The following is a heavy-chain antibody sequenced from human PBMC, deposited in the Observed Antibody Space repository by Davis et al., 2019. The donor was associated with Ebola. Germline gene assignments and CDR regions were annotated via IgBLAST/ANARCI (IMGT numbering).Heavy chain of an antibody. J-gene: IGHJ4*02. CDR3: ARAGDFWSGSVYYFDY. CDR1: DFSFNNYS. Sequence: GGSLRLSCAGSDFSFNNYSVNWVRQAPGKGLEWVSSISSSNSYIYYADSLKGRFTISRDNAKNSLYLQMNSLRAEDTAVYYCARAGDFWSGSVYYFDYWGQGTLVTVSS. V-gene: IGHV3-21*01. D-gene: IGHD3-3*01. CDR2: ISSSNSYI.